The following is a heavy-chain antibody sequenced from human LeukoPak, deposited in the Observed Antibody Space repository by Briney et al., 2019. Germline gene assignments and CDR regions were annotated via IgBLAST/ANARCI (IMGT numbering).Heavy chain of an antibody. CDR2: LYYSGST. Sequence: SETLSLTCTVSGGSISSFYWSWIRQPPGKGLEWIAYLYYSGSTNYNPSLKSRVTISVDTSKNQFSLKLTSVTAADTAVYYCARQTSPGVVGQDYWGQGTLVTVSS. J-gene: IGHJ4*02. CDR3: ARQTSPGVVGQDY. CDR1: GGSISSFY. V-gene: IGHV4-59*08. D-gene: IGHD3-22*01.